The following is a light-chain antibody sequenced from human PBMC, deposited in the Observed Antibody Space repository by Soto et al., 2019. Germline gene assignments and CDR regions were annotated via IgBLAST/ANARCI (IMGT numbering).Light chain of an antibody. V-gene: IGLV2-14*01. Sequence: QSALTQPASVSGSPGQSITISCTGTSSDVGGYNYVSLYQQHPGKAPKLMIYDVSNRPSGVSNRFSGSKSGNTASLTISGLQAEDEADYYCSSYTSSSTLYVFGTGTKLTVL. CDR2: DVS. CDR1: SSDVGGYNY. J-gene: IGLJ1*01. CDR3: SSYTSSSTLYV.